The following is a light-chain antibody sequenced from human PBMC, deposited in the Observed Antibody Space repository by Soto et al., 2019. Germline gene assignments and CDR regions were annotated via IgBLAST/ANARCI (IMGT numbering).Light chain of an antibody. Sequence: IVMTQSPATLSVSPGERATLSCRPSQSVDSNLAWYQQKPGQAPRLLIYAASTRATGIPARFSGSGSGTDFTLTISSLQSEDFAVYYCQQYNVWPLTFGGGTKVDI. CDR2: AAS. V-gene: IGKV3-15*01. CDR3: QQYNVWPLT. CDR1: QSVDSN. J-gene: IGKJ4*01.